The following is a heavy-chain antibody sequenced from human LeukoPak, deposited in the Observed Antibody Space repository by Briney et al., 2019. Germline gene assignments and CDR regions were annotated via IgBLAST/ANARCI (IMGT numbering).Heavy chain of an antibody. D-gene: IGHD3-10*01. Sequence: GGSLRLSCAASGFTFSSYAMSWVRQAPGKGLEWVSGISGSGGSTYYADSVKGRFTISRDNSKNTLYLQMNSLRAEDTAVYNCAKAGQSRWAYGSGSYYKGAELDYWGQGTLVTVSS. CDR2: ISGSGGST. J-gene: IGHJ4*02. CDR3: AKAGQSRWAYGSGSYYKGAELDY. V-gene: IGHV3-23*01. CDR1: GFTFSSYA.